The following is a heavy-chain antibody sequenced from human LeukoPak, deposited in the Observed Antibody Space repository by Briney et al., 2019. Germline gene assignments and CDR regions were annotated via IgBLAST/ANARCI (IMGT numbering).Heavy chain of an antibody. CDR2: IYYSGST. V-gene: IGHV4-30-4*08. Sequence: SQTLSLTCTVSGGSISSGDYCWSWIRQPPGKGLEWIGYIYYSGSTYYNPSLKSRVTISVDTSKNQFSLKLSSVTAADTAVYYCARGEYDFWSGYDYWGQGTLVTVSS. CDR1: GGSISSGDYC. CDR3: ARGEYDFWSGYDY. D-gene: IGHD3-3*01. J-gene: IGHJ4*02.